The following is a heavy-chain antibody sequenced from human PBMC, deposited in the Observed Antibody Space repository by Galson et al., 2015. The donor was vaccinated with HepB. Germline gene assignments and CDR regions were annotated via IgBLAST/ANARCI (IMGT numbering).Heavy chain of an antibody. CDR1: GFTFSRCG. J-gene: IGHJ4*02. CDR3: AKDVGDSPMFDY. Sequence: SLRLSCAASGFTFSRCGMSWVRRSPGKGLEWVSTINDNGFNTHYAASVEGRFTISRDNSKNTLYLQMNSLRAGDTALYYCAKDVGDSPMFDYWGQGTPVTVSS. D-gene: IGHD2-21*01. V-gene: IGHV3-23*01. CDR2: INDNGFNT.